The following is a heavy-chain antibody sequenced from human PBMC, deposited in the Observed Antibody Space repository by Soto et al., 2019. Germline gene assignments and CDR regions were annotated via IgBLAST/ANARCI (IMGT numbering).Heavy chain of an antibody. J-gene: IGHJ4*02. D-gene: IGHD2-2*01. CDR1: GYTLTRYG. Sequence: QVQLVQSGVEVKKPAASVKVSCTASGYTLTRYGIGWVRQAPGQGREWMGWISTDNGNIKYGQKFQVRVIMTTDTSTTQDTATSTVYMELRCRRTDDTAIYYCGREYCTSIRCYGPYYWGQGTLVTVSS. CDR3: GREYCTSIRCYGPYY. V-gene: IGHV1-18*01. CDR2: ISTDNGNI.